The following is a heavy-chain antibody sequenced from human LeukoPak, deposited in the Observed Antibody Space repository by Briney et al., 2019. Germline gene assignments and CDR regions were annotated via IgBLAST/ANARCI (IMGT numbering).Heavy chain of an antibody. CDR2: IYTSGST. D-gene: IGHD4-11*01. Sequence: SETLSLTCTVSGGSISSYYWSWIRQPAGKGLEWIGRIYTSGSTNYNPSLKSRVTMSVDTSKNQFSLKLSSVTAADTAVYYCARDRDYSNTFDYWGQKTPVTVSS. V-gene: IGHV4-4*07. J-gene: IGHJ4*02. CDR1: GGSISSYY. CDR3: ARDRDYSNTFDY.